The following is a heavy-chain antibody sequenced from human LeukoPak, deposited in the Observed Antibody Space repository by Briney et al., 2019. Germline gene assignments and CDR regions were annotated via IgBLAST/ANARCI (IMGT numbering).Heavy chain of an antibody. J-gene: IGHJ4*02. Sequence: ASVKVSCKVSGYTLTELSMHWVRQAPGKGLEWMRGFDPEDGETIYAQKFQGRVTMAEDTSTDTAYMELSSLRSEDTAVYYCATVETYYYDSSGPLLDWGQGTLVTVSS. CDR2: FDPEDGET. D-gene: IGHD3-22*01. CDR3: ATVETYYYDSSGPLLD. V-gene: IGHV1-24*01. CDR1: GYTLTELS.